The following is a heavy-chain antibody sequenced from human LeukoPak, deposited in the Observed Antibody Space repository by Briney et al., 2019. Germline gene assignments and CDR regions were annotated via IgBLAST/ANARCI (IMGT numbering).Heavy chain of an antibody. CDR2: IGPHSSAT. CDR1: GFTFTDYY. Sequence: ASMKVSCKSSGFTFTDYYIHWVRQAPGQGHEWMGYIGPHSSATSSPQEFQGRVTMARNTSMSTAYMELTRLTSDDTAVYYCTREVNGLLSKDFDYWGQGTLVTVSS. D-gene: IGHD2/OR15-2a*01. J-gene: IGHJ4*02. V-gene: IGHV1-2*02. CDR3: TREVNGLLSKDFDY.